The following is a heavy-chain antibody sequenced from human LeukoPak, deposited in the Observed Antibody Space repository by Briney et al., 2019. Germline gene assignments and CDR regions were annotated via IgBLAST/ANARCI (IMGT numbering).Heavy chain of an antibody. CDR1: GYTFTGYY. J-gene: IGHJ4*02. CDR2: INPNSGGT. CDR3: ARERTLTGCYDD. V-gene: IGHV1-2*02. D-gene: IGHD2-15*01. Sequence: ASVKVSCMASGYTFTGYYMHWVRQAPGQGLEWMGWINPNSGGTNYAQKFQGRVTMTRDTSISTAYMELSRLRSDDTAVYYCARERTLTGCYDDWCQGTLVTVSS.